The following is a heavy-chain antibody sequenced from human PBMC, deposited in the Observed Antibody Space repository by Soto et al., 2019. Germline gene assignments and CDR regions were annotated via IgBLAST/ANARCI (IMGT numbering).Heavy chain of an antibody. Sequence: SETLSLTCTVSGGSISSYYWSWIRQPPGKGLEWIGYIYYSGSTNYNPSLKSRVTISVDTSKNQFSLKLSSVTAADTAVYYCASSLYDSSFDYWGQGTLVTVSS. CDR3: ASSLYDSSFDY. V-gene: IGHV4-59*01. CDR2: IYYSGST. J-gene: IGHJ4*02. D-gene: IGHD3-22*01. CDR1: GGSISSYY.